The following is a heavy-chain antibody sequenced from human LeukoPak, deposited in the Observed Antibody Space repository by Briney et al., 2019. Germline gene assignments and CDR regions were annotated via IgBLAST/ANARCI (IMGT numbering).Heavy chain of an antibody. J-gene: IGHJ4*02. CDR2: ISYSGST. V-gene: IGHV4-59*01. CDR1: GGSISSYY. CDR3: TRDRRDGYNYVDV. Sequence: SETLSLTCTVSGGSISSYYWSWIRQPPGKGLEWIGYISYSGSTDYNPSLKSRVIMSVDTSKNQFSLKLKSVTPADTAIYYCTRDRRDGYNYVDVWGQGTLVTVSS. D-gene: IGHD5-24*01.